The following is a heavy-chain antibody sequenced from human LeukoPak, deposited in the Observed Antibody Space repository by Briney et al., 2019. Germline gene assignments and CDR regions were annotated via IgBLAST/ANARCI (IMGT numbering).Heavy chain of an antibody. Sequence: SETLSLTCTVSGGSISSSSYYWGWIRQPPGKGLEWIGSIYYSGSTYYNPSLKSRVTISVDTSKNQFSLKLSSVTAADTAVYYCARGEREHSYGYGVYYYYGMDVWGQGTTVTVSS. CDR2: IYYSGST. CDR3: ARGEREHSYGYGVYYYYGMDV. D-gene: IGHD5-18*01. J-gene: IGHJ6*02. V-gene: IGHV4-39*07. CDR1: GGSISSSSYY.